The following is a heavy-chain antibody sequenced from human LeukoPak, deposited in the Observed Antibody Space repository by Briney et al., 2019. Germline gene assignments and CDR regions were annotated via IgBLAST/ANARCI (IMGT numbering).Heavy chain of an antibody. Sequence: RGASVKVSCMASGYTFTGYYMHWVRQAPGQGLEWMGWINPNSGGTNYAQKFQGRVTMTRATSISTAYMELSRLRSDDTAVYYCARGPFYYGSGSYLWFDPWGQGTLVTVSS. CDR2: INPNSGGT. J-gene: IGHJ5*02. D-gene: IGHD3-10*01. CDR3: ARGPFYYGSGSYLWFDP. V-gene: IGHV1-2*02. CDR1: GYTFTGYY.